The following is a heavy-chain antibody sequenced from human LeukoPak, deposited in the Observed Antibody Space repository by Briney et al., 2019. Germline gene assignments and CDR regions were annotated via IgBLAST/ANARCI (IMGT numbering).Heavy chain of an antibody. CDR2: IIPIFGTA. V-gene: IGHV1-69*05. Sequence: VASVKVSCKASGGTFSSYAISGVRQAPGQGLEWMGGIIPIFGTANYAQKFQGRVTITTDESTSTAYMELSSLRSEDTAVYYCARAWFGELFRGFDYWGQGTLVTVSS. CDR1: GGTFSSYA. J-gene: IGHJ4*02. CDR3: ARAWFGELFRGFDY. D-gene: IGHD3-10*01.